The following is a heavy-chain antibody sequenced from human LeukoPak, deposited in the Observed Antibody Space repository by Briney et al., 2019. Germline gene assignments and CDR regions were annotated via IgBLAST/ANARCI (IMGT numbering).Heavy chain of an antibody. Sequence: PSETLSLTCTVSGGFISSGNYYWNWIRQPAGKGLEWIGRIYARGSTDYSPSLKSRVTISLDKSKNQFSLNLSSVTAADTAVYYCARDIYGSGSFDYWGQGSLVTVSS. D-gene: IGHD3-10*01. CDR2: IYARGST. CDR1: GGFISSGNYY. J-gene: IGHJ4*02. CDR3: ARDIYGSGSFDY. V-gene: IGHV4-61*02.